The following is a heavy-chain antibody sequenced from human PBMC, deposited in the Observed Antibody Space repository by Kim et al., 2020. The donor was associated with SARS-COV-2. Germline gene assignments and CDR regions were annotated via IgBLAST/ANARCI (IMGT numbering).Heavy chain of an antibody. CDR3: ARDTYCGGDCHYYYYYGMDV. CDR1: GFTFSSYS. D-gene: IGHD2-21*02. Sequence: GGSLRLSCAASGFTFSSYSMNWVRQAPGKGLEWVSYISSSSSTIYYADSVKGRFTISRDNAKNSLYLQMNSLRDEDTAVYYCARDTYCGGDCHYYYYYGMDVWGQGTTVTVSS. V-gene: IGHV3-48*02. J-gene: IGHJ6*02. CDR2: ISSSSSTI.